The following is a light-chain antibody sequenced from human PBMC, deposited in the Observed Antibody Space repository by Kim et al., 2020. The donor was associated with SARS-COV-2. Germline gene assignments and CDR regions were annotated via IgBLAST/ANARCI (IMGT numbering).Light chain of an antibody. J-gene: IGLJ1*01. CDR1: SSDVGGYNY. V-gene: IGLV2-14*03. CDR3: SSYTSSSTYV. CDR2: DVS. Sequence: GHSITISCTGSSSDVGGYNYVSWYQHRPGKAPKLMIYDVSKRPSGVSNRFSGSKSGNTASLTISGLQAEDEADYYCSSYTSSSTYVFGTGTKVTVL.